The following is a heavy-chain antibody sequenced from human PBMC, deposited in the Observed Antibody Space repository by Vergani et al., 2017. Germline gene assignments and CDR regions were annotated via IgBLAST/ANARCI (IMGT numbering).Heavy chain of an antibody. J-gene: IGHJ3*02. Sequence: EVQLVQSGAEVKTPGVSLKISCKGSGYSFTSYWIGWVRQMPGEGVEWMGIIYPGDSDTRYSLSFQGQVPISADKSISTAYLQWSSLNAPDTAMYNCARLRYTTPARNAFDIWGEGRIVTVSS. CDR2: IYPGDSDT. CDR1: GYSFTSYW. D-gene: IGHD1-14*01. V-gene: IGHV5-51*01. CDR3: ARLRYTTPARNAFDI.